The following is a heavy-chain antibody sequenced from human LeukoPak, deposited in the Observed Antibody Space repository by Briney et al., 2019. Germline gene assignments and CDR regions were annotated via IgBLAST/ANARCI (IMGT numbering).Heavy chain of an antibody. CDR1: GFTFSGYA. CDR2: ILYDGSNK. J-gene: IGHJ4*02. V-gene: IGHV3-30*04. CDR3: AKEYYVLLVYALGGSFDY. Sequence: GGSLRLSCAASGFTFSGYAMHWVRQAPGKGLDWVAVILYDGSNKDYADSVKGRFTISRDNSKNTLYLQMNSLRAEDTAVYYCAKEYYVLLVYALGGSFDYWGRGTLVTVSS. D-gene: IGHD2-8*02.